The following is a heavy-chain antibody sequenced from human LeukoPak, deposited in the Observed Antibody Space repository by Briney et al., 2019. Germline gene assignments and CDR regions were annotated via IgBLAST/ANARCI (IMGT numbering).Heavy chain of an antibody. J-gene: IGHJ6*02. V-gene: IGHV3-21*06. D-gene: IGHD2-15*01. Sequence: GSLRLSCAASAFTFSSYTMNWVRQAPGKGLEWVSAITSSGTYIYYAESVRGRFTVSRDNAKNSVYLQMNSLRAEDTAVYYCARDPTPRYCSGGSCYTHYGMDVWGQGTTVTVSS. CDR3: ARDPTPRYCSGGSCYTHYGMDV. CDR2: ITSSGTYI. CDR1: AFTFSSYT.